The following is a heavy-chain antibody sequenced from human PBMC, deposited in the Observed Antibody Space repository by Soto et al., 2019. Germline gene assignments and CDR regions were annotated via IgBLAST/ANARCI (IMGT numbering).Heavy chain of an antibody. CDR2: VKSIADAGTT. CDR1: GITFSDAW. Sequence: PGGSLRLSCAASGITFSDAWMTWVRQVPGKGLEWVGRVKSIADAGTTTYAAPVKGRFSISRDDSKSTLFLQMNSLKIEDTAVYYCITGRYTFGLDSWGQGILVTVSS. CDR3: ITGRYTFGLDS. D-gene: IGHD3-16*01. V-gene: IGHV3-15*01. J-gene: IGHJ4*02.